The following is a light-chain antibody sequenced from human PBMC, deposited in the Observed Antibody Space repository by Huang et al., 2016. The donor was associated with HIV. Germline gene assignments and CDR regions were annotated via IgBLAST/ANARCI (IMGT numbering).Light chain of an antibody. V-gene: IGKV3-11*01. CDR1: QSVGNY. J-gene: IGKJ4*01. CDR2: DTS. Sequence: IVLTQSPATLSWYPGERVTLSCRASQSVGNYIAWYQQHPGQPPKLLIYDTSNRATGTPGRFSGSGSGTDFTLTISSLQSEDFAVYYCQQRSSGVTFGGGTKVQVK. CDR3: QQRSSGVT.